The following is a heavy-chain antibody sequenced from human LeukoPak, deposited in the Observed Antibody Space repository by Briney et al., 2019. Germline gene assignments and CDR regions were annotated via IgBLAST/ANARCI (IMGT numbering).Heavy chain of an antibody. CDR2: LSYDGNNK. CDR3: ARVGPEMASDYSYAMDG. CDR1: GFTFSTYA. D-gene: IGHD5-24*01. J-gene: IGHJ6*02. Sequence: GGSLRLSCAASGFTFSTYALHWVRQAPGKGLEWVAVLSYDGNNKYHADSVKGRFTISRDNSKNMLYLQMNSLRAEDTAVYYCARVGPEMASDYSYAMDGWGQGTAVTGSS. V-gene: IGHV3-30*04.